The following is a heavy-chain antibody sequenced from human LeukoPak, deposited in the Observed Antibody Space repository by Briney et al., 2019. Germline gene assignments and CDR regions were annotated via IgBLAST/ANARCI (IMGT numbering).Heavy chain of an antibody. V-gene: IGHV1-2*02. Sequence: RASVTVSCKASGYTFTDYYMHWVRQAPGQGLEWLGWINPNSGGTSYAQKFQGRVTMTRDTSISTAYMEVSRLRSDDTAVYYCATMGATNFDHWGQGTLVTVSS. CDR2: INPNSGGT. CDR1: GYTFTDYY. CDR3: ATMGATNFDH. J-gene: IGHJ4*02. D-gene: IGHD1-26*01.